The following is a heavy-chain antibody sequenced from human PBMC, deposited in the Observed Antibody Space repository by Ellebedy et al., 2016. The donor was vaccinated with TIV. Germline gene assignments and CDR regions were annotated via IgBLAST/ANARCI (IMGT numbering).Heavy chain of an antibody. CDR2: LSGPADST. D-gene: IGHD3-10*01. V-gene: IGHV3-23*01. CDR1: RLTFSNYA. CDR3: AKDKTNWFQGYFDY. J-gene: IGHJ4*02. Sequence: GGSLRLSCAVSRLTFSNYAIGWVRQAPGKRLEWLSSLSGPADSTYYADSVQGRFTISRDNSKNTLYLQMNGLRAEDTAVYYCAKDKTNWFQGYFDYWGQGTLVTVSS.